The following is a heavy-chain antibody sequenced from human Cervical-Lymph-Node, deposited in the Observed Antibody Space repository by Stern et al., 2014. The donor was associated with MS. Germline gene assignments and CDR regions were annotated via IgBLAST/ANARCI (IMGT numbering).Heavy chain of an antibody. CDR3: ARDLGY. CDR1: GFTFSNFA. Sequence: VQLVESGGGVVQPGRSLRLSCAASGFTFSNFAMNWLRQSPDKGLQWLAAISTDGSATNYADSVKGRFTISRDNFKNTLYLEMNSLTTEDTAVFYCARDLGYWGQGTLVTVSS. V-gene: IGHV3-30-3*01. J-gene: IGHJ4*02. CDR2: ISTDGSAT.